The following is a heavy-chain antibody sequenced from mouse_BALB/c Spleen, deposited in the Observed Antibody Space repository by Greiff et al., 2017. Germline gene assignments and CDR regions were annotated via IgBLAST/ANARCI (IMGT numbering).Heavy chain of an antibody. J-gene: IGHJ3*01. CDR2: ISDGGSYT. V-gene: IGHV5-4*02. D-gene: IGHD2-14*01. CDR3: ARAYYRYDGAWFAY. Sequence: DVKLVESGGGLVKPGGSLKLSCAASGFTFSDYYMYWVRQTPEKRLEWVATISDGGSYTYYPDSVKGRFTISRDNAKNNLYLQMSSLKSEDTAMYYCARAYYRYDGAWFAYWGQGTLVTVSA. CDR1: GFTFSDYY.